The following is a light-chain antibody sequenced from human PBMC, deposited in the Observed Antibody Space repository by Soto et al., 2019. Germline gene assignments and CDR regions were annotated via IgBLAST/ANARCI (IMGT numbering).Light chain of an antibody. CDR2: SVS. Sequence: MVLTHAPTTLSSFPGDRVTLSCRASQAVNTRLAWYQHKPGQAPRLLISSVSKRATGIPSRFSASGSGTDFTLTISSLQPEDFATYYCQQFRSFPITFGQGTRLEI. CDR3: QQFRSFPIT. CDR1: QAVNTR. V-gene: IGKV3D-11*01. J-gene: IGKJ5*01.